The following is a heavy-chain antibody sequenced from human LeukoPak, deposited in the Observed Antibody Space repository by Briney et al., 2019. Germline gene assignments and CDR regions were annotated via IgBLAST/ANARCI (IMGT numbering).Heavy chain of an antibody. CDR2: IKEDGSET. D-gene: IGHD5-24*01. CDR3: ARETPRRGETRDGYR. CDR1: GFVFSNHV. J-gene: IGHJ4*02. Sequence: GGSLRLSCVGAGFVFSNHVIHWVRQVPGKGLECLANIKEDGSETYYADSVKGRFTISRDNPKNLLFLQINSLRVEDTAVYYCARETPRRGETRDGYRWGQGTLVTVSS. V-gene: IGHV3-7*01.